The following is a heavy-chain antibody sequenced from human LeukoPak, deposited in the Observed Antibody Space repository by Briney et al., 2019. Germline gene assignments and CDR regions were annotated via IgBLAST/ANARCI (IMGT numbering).Heavy chain of an antibody. D-gene: IGHD2-21*01. CDR2: ISYDGSNK. V-gene: IGHV3-30-3*01. CDR3: ARDQRIWGGGYYGMDV. CDR1: GFTFSSYA. Sequence: GRSLRLSCAASGFTFSSYAMHWVRQAPGKGPEWVAVISYDGSNKYYADSVKGRFTISRDNSKNTLYLQMNSLRAEDTAVYYCARDQRIWGGGYYGMDVWGQGTTVTVSS. J-gene: IGHJ6*02.